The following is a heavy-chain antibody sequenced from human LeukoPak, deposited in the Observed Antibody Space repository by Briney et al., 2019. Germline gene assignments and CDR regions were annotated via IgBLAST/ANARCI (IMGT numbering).Heavy chain of an antibody. D-gene: IGHD3-3*01. CDR3: ARDRAWNYFDY. CDR2: ISNDGSRK. J-gene: IGHJ4*02. Sequence: PWGSLRLSCAPSGFTFRRHGMHWVRQAPGKGLEWVAIISNDGSRKYYAHSVEGRFTISRDNSKNTLYLQMDSLRAEDTAVYYCARDRAWNYFDYWGQGTLVTVSS. V-gene: IGHV3-30*03. CDR1: GFTFRRHG.